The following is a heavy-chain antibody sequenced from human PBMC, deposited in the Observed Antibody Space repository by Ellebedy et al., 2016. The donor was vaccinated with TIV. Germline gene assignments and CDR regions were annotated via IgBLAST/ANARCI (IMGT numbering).Heavy chain of an antibody. CDR3: ARFVDGDYEDY. CDR2: ISGYNGNT. V-gene: IGHV1-18*04. CDR1: GYTFTNYG. D-gene: IGHD4-17*01. J-gene: IGHJ4*02. Sequence: AASVKVFCKASGYTFTNYGISWVRQAPGQGLEWMGWISGYNGNTYSAQKLQGRVTMTTDTSTSTAYMELRSLRSDDTAVYYCARFVDGDYEDYWGQGALVTVSS.